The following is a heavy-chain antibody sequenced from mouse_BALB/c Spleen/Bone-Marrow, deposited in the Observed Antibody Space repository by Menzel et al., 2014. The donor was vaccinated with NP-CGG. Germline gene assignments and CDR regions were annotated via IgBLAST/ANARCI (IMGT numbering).Heavy chain of an antibody. CDR3: TRSGGNYVSFAY. CDR2: IDPSDSET. V-gene: IGHV1-69*02. CDR1: GYTFTSYW. Sequence: QVQLQQSGAELVKPGAPVKLSCKASGYTFTSYWMNWVKQRPGRGLEWIGRIDPSDSETHYNQKFKDKATLTVDKSSSTAYIQLSSLTSEDSAVYYCTRSGGNYVSFAYWGQGTLVTVSA. J-gene: IGHJ3*01. D-gene: IGHD2-1*01.